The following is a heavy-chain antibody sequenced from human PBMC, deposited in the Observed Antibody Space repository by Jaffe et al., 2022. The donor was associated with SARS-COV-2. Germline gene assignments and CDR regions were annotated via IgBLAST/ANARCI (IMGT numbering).Heavy chain of an antibody. Sequence: EVQLVESGGGLVQPGRSLRLSCAASGFTFDDYAMHWVRQAPGKGLEWVSGISWNSGSIGYADSVKGRFTISRDNAKNSLYLQMNSLRAEDTALYYCAKDSDILTGPMDVWGKGTTVTVSS. J-gene: IGHJ6*04. CDR3: AKDSDILTGPMDV. CDR2: ISWNSGSI. D-gene: IGHD3-9*01. V-gene: IGHV3-9*01. CDR1: GFTFDDYA.